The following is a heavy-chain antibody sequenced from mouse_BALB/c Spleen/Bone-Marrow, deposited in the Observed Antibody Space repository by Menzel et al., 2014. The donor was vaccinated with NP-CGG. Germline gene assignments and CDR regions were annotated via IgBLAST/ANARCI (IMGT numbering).Heavy chain of an antibody. CDR3: GRWGQLGLRKAWFAD. J-gene: IGHJ3*01. CDR2: INPSTGYT. D-gene: IGHD3-1*01. CDR1: GYTFTSYW. Sequence: VQLQQSGAELAKPGASVKMSCKASGYTFTSYWMHWVKQRPGQGLEWIGYINPSTGYTEYNQKFKDKATLTADKSSSTDHMQLINLTSEDATVYYYGRWGQLGLRKAWFADWGQGTLVTVSA. V-gene: IGHV1-7*01.